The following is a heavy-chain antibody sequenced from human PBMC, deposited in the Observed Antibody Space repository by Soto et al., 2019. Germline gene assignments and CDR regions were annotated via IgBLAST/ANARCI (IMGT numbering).Heavy chain of an antibody. CDR2: INPSGGST. CDR1: GYTFTSYY. V-gene: IGHV1-46*01. CDR3: AREGGTYYYDSSRSNWFDP. J-gene: IGHJ5*02. Sequence: ASVKVSCKASGYTFTSYYMHWVRQAPGQGLEWMGIINPSGGSTSYAQKFQGRVTMTRDTSTSTVYMELSSLRSEDTAVYYCAREGGTYYYDSSRSNWFDPWGQGTLVTGS. D-gene: IGHD3-22*01.